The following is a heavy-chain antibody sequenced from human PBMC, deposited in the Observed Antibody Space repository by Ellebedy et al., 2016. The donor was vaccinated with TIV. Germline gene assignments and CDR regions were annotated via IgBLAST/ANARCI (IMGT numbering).Heavy chain of an antibody. D-gene: IGHD3-3*01. CDR1: GYTFTSYG. V-gene: IGHV1-18*01. CDR3: ARREWSDAFDI. CDR2: ISAYNGNT. Sequence: ASVKVSCKASGYTFTSYGITWVRQAPGQGLEWMGWISAYNGNTNYAQKLQGRVTMTTDTSTSTAYMELGRLKSDDTALYYCARREWSDAFDIWGQGTMVTVSS. J-gene: IGHJ3*02.